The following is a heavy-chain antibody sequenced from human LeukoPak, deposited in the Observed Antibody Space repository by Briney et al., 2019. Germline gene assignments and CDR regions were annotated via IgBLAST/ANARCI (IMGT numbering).Heavy chain of an antibody. J-gene: IGHJ6*03. V-gene: IGHV3-66*01. Sequence: PGGSLRLSCAASEFSVGSNYMTWVRQAPGKGLEWVSLIYSGGSTYYADSVKGRFTISRDNSKNTLYLQMNSLRAEDTAVYYCAREWIQLWSSFGYMDVWGKGTTVTVSS. CDR3: AREWIQLWSSFGYMDV. CDR1: EFSVGSNY. D-gene: IGHD5-18*01. CDR2: IYSGGST.